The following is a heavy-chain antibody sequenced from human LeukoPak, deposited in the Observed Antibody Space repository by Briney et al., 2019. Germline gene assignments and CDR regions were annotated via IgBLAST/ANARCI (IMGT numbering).Heavy chain of an antibody. CDR1: GGSINTYY. D-gene: IGHD1-1*01. Sequence: PSETLSLTCTVSGGSINTYYWSWIRQPPGKGLEWIGYIYYSGSTNYNPSLKSRVTISVDTSKNQFSLKLSSVTAADTAVYYCAREAMEREVLANYYYYGMDVWGQGTTVTVSS. CDR2: IYYSGST. V-gene: IGHV4-59*01. CDR3: AREAMEREVLANYYYYGMDV. J-gene: IGHJ6*02.